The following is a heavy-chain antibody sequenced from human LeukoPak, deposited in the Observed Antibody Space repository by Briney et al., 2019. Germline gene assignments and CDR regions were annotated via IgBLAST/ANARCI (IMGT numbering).Heavy chain of an antibody. J-gene: IGHJ4*02. CDR1: GYTFTSYG. CDR2: ISAYNGNT. Sequence: GASVKVSCKASGYTFTSYGISWVRQAPGQGLEWMGWISAYNGNTNYAQKLQGRVTMTTDTSTSTVYMELRSLRSDDTAVYYCARDRVPYYYGSGSHFPFDYWGQGTLVTVSS. V-gene: IGHV1-18*01. CDR3: ARDRVPYYYGSGSHFPFDY. D-gene: IGHD3-10*01.